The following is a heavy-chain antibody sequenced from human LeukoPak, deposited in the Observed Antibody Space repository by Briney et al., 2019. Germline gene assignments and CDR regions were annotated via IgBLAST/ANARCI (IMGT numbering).Heavy chain of an antibody. V-gene: IGHV3-53*01. D-gene: IGHD5-18*01. Sequence: GGSLRLSCAASGFTVSNNYMSWVRQAPEKGLDWVSVISGSAHKIRYADSVKGRFTISRDNSENIVYLQMNNLRVEDTAVYYCAGRPTGYSSGYIHWGQGTLVTVSS. CDR1: GFTVSNNY. J-gene: IGHJ4*02. CDR3: AGRPTGYSSGYIH. CDR2: ISGSAHKI.